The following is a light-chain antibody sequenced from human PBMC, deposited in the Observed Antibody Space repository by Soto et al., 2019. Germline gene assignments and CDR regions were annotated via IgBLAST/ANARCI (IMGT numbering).Light chain of an antibody. V-gene: IGKV1-5*03. J-gene: IGKJ2*01. CDR3: QQYSSYSQYT. CDR1: ESISSR. Sequence: DIQMTQSPSTLSASIGDRVTITCRASESISSRLAWYQLKPGRAPKLLIYKASSLQGGVPSRFSGSGSGTEFTLTISSLQPDDFAPYYCQQYSSYSQYTFGQGTKLEIK. CDR2: KAS.